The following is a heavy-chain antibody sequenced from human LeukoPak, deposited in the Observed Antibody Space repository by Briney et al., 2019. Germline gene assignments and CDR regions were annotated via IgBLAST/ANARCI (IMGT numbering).Heavy chain of an antibody. CDR3: AKDIGSSGWYADY. CDR1: GCTFDDYA. D-gene: IGHD6-19*01. J-gene: IGHJ4*02. V-gene: IGHV3-9*01. Sequence: PGGSLRLSCAASGCTFDDYAMHWVRQAPGKGLEWVSGISWNSGSIGYADSVKGRFTISRDNAKNSLYLQMNSLRAEDTALYYCAKDIGSSGWYADYWGQGTLVTVSS. CDR2: ISWNSGSI.